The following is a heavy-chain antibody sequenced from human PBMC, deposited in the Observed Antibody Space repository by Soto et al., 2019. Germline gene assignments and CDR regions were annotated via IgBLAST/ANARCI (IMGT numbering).Heavy chain of an antibody. CDR2: LSGSGVST. Sequence: GGSLRLSCVASGFPFSNYAMTWVRQAPGKGLEWVSALSGSGVSTYYADSVMGRFTISRDNSKNTVYLQMNSLRAEDTAVYYCAKIESSFFYDSTGYYPFDYWGQGTLVTVSS. CDR1: GFPFSNYA. J-gene: IGHJ4*02. D-gene: IGHD3-22*01. V-gene: IGHV3-23*01. CDR3: AKIESSFFYDSTGYYPFDY.